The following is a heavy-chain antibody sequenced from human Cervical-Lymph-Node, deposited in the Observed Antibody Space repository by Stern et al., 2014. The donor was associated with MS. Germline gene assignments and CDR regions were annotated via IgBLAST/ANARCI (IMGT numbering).Heavy chain of an antibody. V-gene: IGHV2-26*01. CDR1: GFSLSNARMG. CDR2: IFSNDEK. CDR3: ARARQPYIPFDY. Sequence: QVTLKESGPVLVKPTETLTLTCTVSGFSLSNARMGVSWIRQPQGKALEWLAIIFSNDEKSYSTSLKSRLPISKDTSKSQVVLTMTNMDPVDTATYYCARARQPYIPFDYWGQGTLVTVSS. J-gene: IGHJ4*02. D-gene: IGHD2-21*01.